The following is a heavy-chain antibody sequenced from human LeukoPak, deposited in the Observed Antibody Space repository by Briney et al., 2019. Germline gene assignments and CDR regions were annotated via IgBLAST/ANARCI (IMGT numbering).Heavy chain of an antibody. CDR3: TTVLYYDILPDGDY. CDR1: GFTFSDYY. Sequence: MSGGSLRLSCAASGFTFSDYYMSWIRQAPGKGLEWVSYISSSGSTIYYADSVKGRFTISRDNAKNSLYLQMNSLRAEDTAVYYCTTVLYYDILPDGDYWGQGTLVTVSS. D-gene: IGHD3-9*01. J-gene: IGHJ4*02. CDR2: ISSSGSTI. V-gene: IGHV3-11*01.